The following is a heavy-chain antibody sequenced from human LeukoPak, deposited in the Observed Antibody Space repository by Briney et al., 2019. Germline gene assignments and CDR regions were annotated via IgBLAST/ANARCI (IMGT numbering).Heavy chain of an antibody. V-gene: IGHV3-64D*06. J-gene: IGHJ4*02. CDR2: ISHDGGNT. CDR1: GFTFRTYS. Sequence: GGSLRLSCAASGFTFRTYSMSWVRQAPGKGLEYVSTISHDGGNTNYADSVKGRFTISRDNSKNTLYLQMSSLRAEDTAVYYCVKAAGSWYGYFDYWGQGTLVTVSS. D-gene: IGHD6-13*01. CDR3: VKAAGSWYGYFDY.